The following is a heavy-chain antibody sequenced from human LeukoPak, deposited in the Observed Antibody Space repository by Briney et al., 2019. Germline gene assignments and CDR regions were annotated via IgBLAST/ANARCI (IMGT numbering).Heavy chain of an antibody. CDR3: ASGRIAARPLDY. V-gene: IGHV4-39*07. CDR2: INHSGST. CDR1: GGSISSSSYY. Sequence: SETLSLTCTVSGGSISSSSYYWAWIRQPPGKGLEWIGEINHSGSTNYNPSLKSRVTISVDTSKNQFSLKLSSVTAADTAVYYCASGRIAARPLDYWGQGTLVTVSS. D-gene: IGHD6-6*01. J-gene: IGHJ4*02.